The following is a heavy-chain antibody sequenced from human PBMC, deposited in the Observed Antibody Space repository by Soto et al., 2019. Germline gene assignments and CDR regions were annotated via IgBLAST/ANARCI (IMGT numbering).Heavy chain of an antibody. Sequence: PSETLSLTCTVSGGSVSSGSYYWSWIRQPPGKGMEWIGDIYYSGSTNYNPSLKSRVNKSVDTSKNQFSLKLSSVTAADTAVYYCARAAPGFSSSWYFDYWGQGTLVTVSS. CDR1: GGSVSSGSYY. D-gene: IGHD6-13*01. CDR3: ARAAPGFSSSWYFDY. V-gene: IGHV4-61*01. J-gene: IGHJ4*02. CDR2: IYYSGST.